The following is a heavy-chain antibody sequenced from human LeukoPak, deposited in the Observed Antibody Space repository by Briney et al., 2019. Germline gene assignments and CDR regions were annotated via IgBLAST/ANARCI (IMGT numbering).Heavy chain of an antibody. CDR1: GFTFSDYE. D-gene: IGHD6-13*01. CDR3: ARGWATSWYGEYFDY. V-gene: IGHV3-48*03. CDR2: ISGSGESI. Sequence: PGGSLRLSCAASGFTFSDYEMNWVRQAPGKGLEWVSYISGSGESIYYADSVKGRFTISRDNANNLLYLQMNSLRGEDTALYYCARGWATSWYGEYFDYWGRGTLVTVSS. J-gene: IGHJ4*02.